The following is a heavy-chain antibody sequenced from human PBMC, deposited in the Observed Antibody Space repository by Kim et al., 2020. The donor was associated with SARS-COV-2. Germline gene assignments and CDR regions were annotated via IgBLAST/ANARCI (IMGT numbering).Heavy chain of an antibody. CDR2: INHSGST. D-gene: IGHD3-10*01. V-gene: IGHV4-34*01. CDR3: ARGVRKAGGVGVTRWYFD. CDR1: GGSFSGYY. Sequence: SETLSLTCAVYGGSFSGYYWSWIRQPPGKGLEWIGEINHSGSTNYNPSLKSRVTISVDTSKNQFSLKLSSVTAADTAVYYCARGVRKAGGVGVTRWYFD. J-gene: IGHJ4*01.